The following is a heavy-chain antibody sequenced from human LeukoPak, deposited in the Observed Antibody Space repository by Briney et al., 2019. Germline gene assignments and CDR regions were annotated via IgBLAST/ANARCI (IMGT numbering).Heavy chain of an antibody. V-gene: IGHV3-74*01. CDR3: ARVARGDYYYYYMDV. J-gene: IGHJ6*03. CDR2: INNDGSST. D-gene: IGHD3-10*01. CDR1: GLTFRSYR. Sequence: GGSLRLSCGASGLTFRSYRMHWVRQAPGKGLVWVSRINNDGSSTSYADSVQGRFTISRDNAKNTLYLQMNSLRAEDTALYYCARVARGDYYYYYMDVWGKGTTVTVSS.